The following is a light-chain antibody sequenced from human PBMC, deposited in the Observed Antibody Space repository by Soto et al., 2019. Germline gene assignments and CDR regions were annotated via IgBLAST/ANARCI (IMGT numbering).Light chain of an antibody. V-gene: IGKV3-20*01. CDR3: QQYGSSTPWT. J-gene: IGKJ1*01. CDR2: GAS. Sequence: EIVLTQSPGTLSLSPGERTTLSCRASQSVSSSYLACYQQKPGQAPRLLIYGASSRATGIPDRFSGSGSGTDFTLTISRLEPEDFAVYYCQQYGSSTPWTFGQGTKVEIK. CDR1: QSVSSSY.